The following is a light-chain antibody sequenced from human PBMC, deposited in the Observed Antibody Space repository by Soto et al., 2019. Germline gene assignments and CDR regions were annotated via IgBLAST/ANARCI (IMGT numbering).Light chain of an antibody. Sequence: DIQLTQSPSSLTASIGDTVTITCRASPAIGTWLAWHQQKPEKAPKSLIYAASTLQSGVPSRFNGSGSGTEFTLTINSLQPEDCATYYCQQYNTYPLTFGRGTKVEIK. CDR2: AAS. CDR3: QQYNTYPLT. CDR1: PAIGTW. V-gene: IGKV1D-16*01. J-gene: IGKJ4*01.